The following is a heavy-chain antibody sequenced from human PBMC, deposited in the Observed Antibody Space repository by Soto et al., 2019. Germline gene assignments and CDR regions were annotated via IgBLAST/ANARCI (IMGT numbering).Heavy chain of an antibody. J-gene: IGHJ3*01. CDR3: ARRARTATTNWGAFDV. CDR2: ISYSADKT. CDR1: GFTFNTYV. V-gene: IGHV3-23*01. Sequence: EVQLLESGGGLVQPGGSLRLSCAASGFTFNTYVMNWVRQAPGKGLEWVSTISYSADKTHYADSVKGRFTISRDNSRDTLFLQMNSLIADYAAVYYCARRARTATTNWGAFDVWGQGTMVTVSS. D-gene: IGHD1-7*01.